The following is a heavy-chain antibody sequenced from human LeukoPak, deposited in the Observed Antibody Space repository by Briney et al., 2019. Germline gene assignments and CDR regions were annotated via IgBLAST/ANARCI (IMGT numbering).Heavy chain of an antibody. CDR3: TTAQPEWLLVFHARPYYFDY. Sequence: GRSLRLSCAASGFTFSSYGMHWVRQAPGKGLEWVAVISYDGSNKYYADSVKGRFTISRDKSKNTLYLQMNSLRAEDTAVYYCTTAQPEWLLVFHARPYYFDYWGQGTLVTVSS. J-gene: IGHJ4*02. CDR1: GFTFSSYG. D-gene: IGHD3-3*01. CDR2: ISYDGSNK. V-gene: IGHV3-30*03.